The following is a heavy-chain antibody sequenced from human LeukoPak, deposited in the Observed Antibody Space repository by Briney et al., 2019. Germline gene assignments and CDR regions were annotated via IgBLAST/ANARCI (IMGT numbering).Heavy chain of an antibody. CDR2: IYYSGST. J-gene: IGHJ4*02. D-gene: IGHD2-21*02. CDR3: AREGDCGGDCYYFDY. V-gene: IGHV4-31*03. Sequence: PSETLSLTCTVSGGSISSGGYYWSWLRQHPGKGLEWIGYIYYSGSTYYNPSLKSRVTISVDTSKNQFSLKLSSVTAADTAVYYCAREGDCGGDCYYFDYWGQGTLVTVSS. CDR1: GGSISSGGYY.